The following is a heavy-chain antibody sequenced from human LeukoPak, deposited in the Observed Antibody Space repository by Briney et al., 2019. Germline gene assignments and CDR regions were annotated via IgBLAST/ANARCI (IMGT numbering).Heavy chain of an antibody. CDR3: AVESSGIAVAGTYYFDY. D-gene: IGHD6-19*01. CDR2: IIPIFGTA. V-gene: IGHV1-69*13. J-gene: IGHJ4*02. CDR1: GGTFSSYA. Sequence: SVKVSCKASGGTFSSYAISWVRQAPGQGLEWMGGIIPIFGTANYAQKFQGRVTITADESTSTAYMELSSLRSEDTAVYYCAVESSGIAVAGTYYFDYWGQGTLVTVFS.